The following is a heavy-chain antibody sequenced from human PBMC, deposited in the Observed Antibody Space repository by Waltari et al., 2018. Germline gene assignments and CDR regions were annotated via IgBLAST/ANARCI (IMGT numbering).Heavy chain of an antibody. CDR2: IYNSAIT. J-gene: IGHJ4*02. CDR3: ARSLGDPDYFDY. Sequence: QLQLQESGPGLVKPSETLSLTCTVSGGHIISSNYYWGWIRQPPGKGLEWIGSIYNSAITYYNPSLKSRVTISVDTSKHQFSLRLSSVTAADTAVYYCARSLGDPDYFDYWGQGTLVTVSS. D-gene: IGHD2-21*02. CDR1: GGHIISSNYY. V-gene: IGHV4-39*01.